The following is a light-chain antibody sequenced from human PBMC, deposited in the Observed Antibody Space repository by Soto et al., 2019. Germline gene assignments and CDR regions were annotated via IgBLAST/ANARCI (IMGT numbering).Light chain of an antibody. J-gene: IGLJ1*01. V-gene: IGLV2-14*01. CDR3: SSYTSISTLYV. Sequence: QSALTQPASVSGSPGQSITIYCTGTSSDVGAYNYVSWFQQHPGKAPKLLIYEVSNRPSGVSYRFSGSKSGSTASLTISGLQAEDEADYYCSSYTSISTLYVFGTGTKVTVL. CDR1: SSDVGAYNY. CDR2: EVS.